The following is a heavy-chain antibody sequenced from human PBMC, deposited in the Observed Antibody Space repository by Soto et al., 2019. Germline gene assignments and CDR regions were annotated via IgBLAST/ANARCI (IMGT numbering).Heavy chain of an antibody. J-gene: IGHJ6*02. D-gene: IGHD4-17*01. V-gene: IGHV1-3*01. CDR2: INAGNGNT. Sequence: GASVKVSCKASGYTFTSYAMHWVRQAPGQRLEWMGWINAGNGNTKYSQKFQGRVTITRDTSASTAYMELNSLRAEDTAVYYCARDDSGDYGDYGMDVWGQGTTVTVS. CDR3: ARDDSGDYGDYGMDV. CDR1: GYTFTSYA.